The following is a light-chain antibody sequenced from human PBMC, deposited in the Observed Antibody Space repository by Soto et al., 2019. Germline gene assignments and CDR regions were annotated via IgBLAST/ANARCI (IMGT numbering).Light chain of an antibody. V-gene: IGKV3-20*01. CDR1: QSVSSN. CDR3: QQYGSSPR. J-gene: IGKJ1*01. CDR2: GAS. Sequence: EIVMAQSPATLSVSPGERATLSFRASQSVSSNLAWYQQKPGQAPRLLIYGASSRATGIPDRFSGSGSGTDFTLTISRLEPEDCAVYYCQQYGSSPRFGQGTKVDIK.